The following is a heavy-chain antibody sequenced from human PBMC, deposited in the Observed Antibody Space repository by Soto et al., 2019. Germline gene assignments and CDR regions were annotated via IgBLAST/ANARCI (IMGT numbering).Heavy chain of an antibody. V-gene: IGHV4-30-2*01. Sequence: QLQLQESGSGLVKPSQTLSLTCAVSGGSISSGGYSWIWIRQPPGKVLAWIGYIYHSGSTYYNPSLKSLVTISVDRSKNQFSLKLSSVTAADTAVYYCARSYGSGSYPFDYWGQGTLVTVSS. CDR1: GGSISSGGYS. D-gene: IGHD3-10*01. CDR3: ARSYGSGSYPFDY. CDR2: IYHSGST. J-gene: IGHJ4*02.